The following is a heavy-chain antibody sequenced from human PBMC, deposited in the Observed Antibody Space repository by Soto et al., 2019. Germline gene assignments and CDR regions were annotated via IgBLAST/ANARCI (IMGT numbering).Heavy chain of an antibody. CDR2: INPSGGST. J-gene: IGHJ5*02. Sequence: QVQLVQSGAEVKKPGASVKVSCKASGYTFTSYYMHWVRQAPGQGLEWLGIINPSGGSTSYAQKFQGRVTMTRDTSTSTVYMELSSLRSEDTAVYYCARDPLNYYDSSGYYYGRGESNWFDPWGQGTLVTVSS. D-gene: IGHD3-22*01. V-gene: IGHV1-46*01. CDR3: ARDPLNYYDSSGYYYGRGESNWFDP. CDR1: GYTFTSYY.